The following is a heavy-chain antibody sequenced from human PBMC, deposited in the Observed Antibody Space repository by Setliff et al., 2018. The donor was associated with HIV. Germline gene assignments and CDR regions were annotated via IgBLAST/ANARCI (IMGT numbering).Heavy chain of an antibody. CDR2: INLGGNT. V-gene: IGHV4-34*01. Sequence: SETLSLTCAVYGVAFKNYYWNWIRQTPGKGLEWIAGINLGGNTNYNPSLKSRVAISVDTSKNHFSLRLDSMTAADTGIYYCVTRREMSWDFDNWGRGNMVTVS. J-gene: IGHJ4*02. CDR1: GVAFKNYY. CDR3: VTRREMSWDFDN. D-gene: IGHD1-26*01.